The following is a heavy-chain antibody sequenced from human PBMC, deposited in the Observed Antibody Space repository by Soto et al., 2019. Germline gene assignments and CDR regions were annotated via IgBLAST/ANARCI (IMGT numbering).Heavy chain of an antibody. V-gene: IGHV3-33*01. CDR3: ARVFDTYYFDS. J-gene: IGHJ4*02. Sequence: GGSLRLSCAASGFTFSSYGMHWVRQAPGKGLEWVAVIWSDGDNKYYADSVKGRFTISRDNSKKTLYLQMNSLRAEDTAVYYCARVFDTYYFDSWGQGNMVTVSS. CDR1: GFTFSSYG. D-gene: IGHD3-9*01. CDR2: IWSDGDNK.